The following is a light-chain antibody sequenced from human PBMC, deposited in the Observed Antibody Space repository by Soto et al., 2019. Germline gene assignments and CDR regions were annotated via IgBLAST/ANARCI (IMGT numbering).Light chain of an antibody. J-gene: IGKJ2*01. Sequence: DIQMTQSPSTLSASVGDRVTITCRSSQSVTNWLAWYQQKPGKAPNLLIYDASRLQSGIPSRFSGSGSGTGFPLTLSQPQACGFATYYCQQYTAYPYTFGQGTKLEIK. V-gene: IGKV1-5*01. CDR2: DAS. CDR1: QSVTNW. CDR3: QQYTAYPYT.